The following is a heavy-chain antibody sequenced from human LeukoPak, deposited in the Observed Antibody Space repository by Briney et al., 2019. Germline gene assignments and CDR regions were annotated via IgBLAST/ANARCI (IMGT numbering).Heavy chain of an antibody. Sequence: SETLSLTCTVSGGSISSYYWSWIRQPAGKGLEWIGRIYTSGSTNYNPSLKSRVTMSVDTSKNQFSLKLSSVTAADTAVYYCERDRMRGTYSAAFDIWRQGTMVTVSS. V-gene: IGHV4-4*07. CDR3: ERDRMRGTYSAAFDI. J-gene: IGHJ3*02. CDR1: GGSISSYY. CDR2: IYTSGST. D-gene: IGHD1-1*01.